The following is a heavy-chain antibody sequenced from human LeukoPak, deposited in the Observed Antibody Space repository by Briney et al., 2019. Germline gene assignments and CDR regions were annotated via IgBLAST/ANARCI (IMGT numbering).Heavy chain of an antibody. D-gene: IGHD3-22*01. J-gene: IGHJ4*02. CDR2: ISYDGNNK. CDR3: ARSFVPDFYDTSAYYYGVDY. Sequence: GGSLRLSCEASGFTFSSYAMHWVRQAPGKGLDWVTVISYDGNNKYYADSVKGRFSISRDNSKNTLYLQMNSLRVEDTAVYYCARSFVPDFYDTSAYYYGVDYWGQGTLVTVSS. V-gene: IGHV3-30-3*01. CDR1: GFTFSSYA.